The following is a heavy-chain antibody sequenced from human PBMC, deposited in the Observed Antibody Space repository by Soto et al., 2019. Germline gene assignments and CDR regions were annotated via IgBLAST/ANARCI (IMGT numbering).Heavy chain of an antibody. D-gene: IGHD5-12*01. CDR1: GDSVTSHY. V-gene: IGHV4-59*02. CDR2: MHYTGFS. J-gene: IGHJ4*02. CDR3: ARDTQRGYSGYFDS. Sequence: SETLSLTCSFSGDSVTSHYLTWIRQSPEMGLEWIGYMHYTGFSHYNPSLKSRLTISVDRSKNQFSLKLSSVTAADTAVYYCARDTQRGYSGYFDSWGQGTLVTVSS.